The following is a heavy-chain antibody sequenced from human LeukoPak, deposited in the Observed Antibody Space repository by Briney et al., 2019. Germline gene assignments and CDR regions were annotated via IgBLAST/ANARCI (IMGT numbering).Heavy chain of an antibody. CDR1: GFTFSSYA. J-gene: IGHJ4*02. Sequence: PGGSLRLSCAASGFTFSSYAMSWVRQAPGKGLEWVSAISGSGGSTYYADSVKGRFTISRDNSNNTLYLQMNSLRAEDTAVYYCAKFQTYEHLRVLLTDYWGQGTLVTVSS. CDR3: AKFQTYEHLRVLLTDY. V-gene: IGHV3-23*01. CDR2: ISGSGGST. D-gene: IGHD3-10*01.